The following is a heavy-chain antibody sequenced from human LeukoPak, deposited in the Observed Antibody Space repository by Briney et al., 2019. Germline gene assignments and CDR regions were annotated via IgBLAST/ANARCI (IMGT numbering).Heavy chain of an antibody. CDR2: ISYDGSNK. V-gene: IGHV3-30*18. Sequence: GGSLRLSCAASGFTFSSYSMNWVRQAPGKGLEWVAVISYDGSNKYYADSVKGRFTISRDNSKNTLYLQTNSLRAEDTAVYYCAKIHTAMVMVGDFDYWGQGTLVTVSS. D-gene: IGHD5-18*01. CDR3: AKIHTAMVMVGDFDY. J-gene: IGHJ4*02. CDR1: GFTFSSYS.